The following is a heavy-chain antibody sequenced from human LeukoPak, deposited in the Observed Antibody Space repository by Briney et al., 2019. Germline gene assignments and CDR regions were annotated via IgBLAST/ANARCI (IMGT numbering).Heavy chain of an antibody. D-gene: IGHD3-10*01. Sequence: GGSLRLSCAASGFTLSIYRMSWLRQGPGKGLEWVANIKQDGSEKYYVDSVKGRFTISRDNAKNALYLQMNSLRAEDTAVYYCGRDRGFGQADVWGKGTTVTVSS. CDR2: IKQDGSEK. CDR3: GRDRGFGQADV. V-gene: IGHV3-7*01. J-gene: IGHJ6*04. CDR1: GFTLSIYR.